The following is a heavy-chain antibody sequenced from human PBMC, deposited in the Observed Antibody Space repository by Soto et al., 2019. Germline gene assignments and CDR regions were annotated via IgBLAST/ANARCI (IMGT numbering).Heavy chain of an antibody. D-gene: IGHD6-13*01. CDR1: GGSISSYY. Sequence: SETLSLTCTVSGGSISSYYWSWIRQPPGKGLEWFVYIYYSGSTNYNPSLKSRVTISVDTSKNQFSLKLSSVTAADTAVYYCARGIAAAGTFFDYWGQGTLVTVS. CDR2: IYYSGST. CDR3: ARGIAAAGTFFDY. J-gene: IGHJ4*02. V-gene: IGHV4-59*01.